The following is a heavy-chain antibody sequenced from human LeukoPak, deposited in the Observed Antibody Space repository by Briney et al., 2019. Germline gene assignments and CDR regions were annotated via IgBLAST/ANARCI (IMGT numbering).Heavy chain of an antibody. V-gene: IGHV3-43*02. CDR3: ALGSGGY. D-gene: IGHD3-10*01. CDR2: ISGDGGST. Sequence: PGGSLRLSCAASGFSFDDYAMRWVRQAPGKGLEWVSLISGDGGSTFYADSVKGRFTISRDNSKNSLYLQMNSLRTEDTALYYCALGSGGYWGQGTLVTVSS. CDR1: GFSFDDYA. J-gene: IGHJ4*02.